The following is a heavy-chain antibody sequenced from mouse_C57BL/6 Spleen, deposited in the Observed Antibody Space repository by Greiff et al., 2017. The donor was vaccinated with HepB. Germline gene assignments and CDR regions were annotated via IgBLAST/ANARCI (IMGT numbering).Heavy chain of an antibody. D-gene: IGHD1-1*01. CDR3: ASIITTVVATDYYAMDY. J-gene: IGHJ4*01. CDR2: IDPEDGET. CDR1: GFNIKDYY. Sequence: EVQLQQSGAELVKPGASVKLSCTASGFNIKDYYMHWVKQRTEQGLEWIGRIDPEDGETKYAPKFQGKATITADTSSNTAYLQLSSLTSEDTAVYYCASIITTVVATDYYAMDYWGQGTSVTVSS. V-gene: IGHV14-2*01.